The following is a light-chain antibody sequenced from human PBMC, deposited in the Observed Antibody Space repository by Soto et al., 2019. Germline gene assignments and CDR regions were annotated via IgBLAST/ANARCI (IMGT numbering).Light chain of an antibody. CDR2: AAS. V-gene: IGKV1-39*01. Sequence: DIQMTQSPSSLSASVGDRVTITCRAGQSISSYLNWYQQKPGKAPKLLIYAASSLQSGVPSRFSGSGSGTDFTLTISSLRPEDFATYYCQQSYSTPLTFGGGTKVEIK. CDR1: QSISSY. J-gene: IGKJ4*01. CDR3: QQSYSTPLT.